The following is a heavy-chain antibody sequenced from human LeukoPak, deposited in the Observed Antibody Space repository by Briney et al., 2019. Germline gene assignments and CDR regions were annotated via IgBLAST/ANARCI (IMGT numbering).Heavy chain of an antibody. J-gene: IGHJ6*02. V-gene: IGHV6-1*01. CDR2: TYYRSKWYN. CDR3: ARCPTSSGSFYYYGMDV. D-gene: IGHD6-19*01. Sequence: SQTLSLTCAISGDSVSSNSAAWNWIRQSPSRGLEWLGRTYYRSKWYNDYAVSVKSRITINPDTSKNQFSLQLNSVTPEDTAVYYCARCPTSSGSFYYYGMDVWGQGTTVTVSS. CDR1: GDSVSSNSAA.